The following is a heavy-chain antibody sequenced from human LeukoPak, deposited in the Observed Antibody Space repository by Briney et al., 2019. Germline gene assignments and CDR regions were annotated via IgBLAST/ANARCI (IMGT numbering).Heavy chain of an antibody. CDR2: IIPILGIA. CDR3: ARGEVGATLDY. V-gene: IGHV1-69*04. Sequence: SVKVSCKASGSTFSSYAISWVRQAPGQGLEWMGRIIPILGIANYAQKFQGRVTITADKSTSTAYMELSSLRSEDTAVYYCARGEVGATLDYWGQGTLVTVSS. CDR1: GSTFSSYA. D-gene: IGHD1-26*01. J-gene: IGHJ4*02.